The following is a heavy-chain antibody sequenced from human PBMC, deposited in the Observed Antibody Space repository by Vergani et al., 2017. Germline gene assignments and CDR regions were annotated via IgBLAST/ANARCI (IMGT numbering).Heavy chain of an antibody. J-gene: IGHJ6*03. V-gene: IGHV1-46*01. Sequence: QVQLVQSGAEVKKPGASVKVSCKASGYTFTSYYMHWVRQAPGQGLEWMEIINPSGGSTSYAQKFQDRVDMTRDTSTSTVYLELGSRRAEETAVYYCAGASDIVVLPAAIRVDRWYMDVWGKGTTVTVSS. CDR2: INPSGGST. D-gene: IGHD2-2*02. CDR1: GYTFTSYY. CDR3: AGASDIVVLPAAIRVDRWYMDV.